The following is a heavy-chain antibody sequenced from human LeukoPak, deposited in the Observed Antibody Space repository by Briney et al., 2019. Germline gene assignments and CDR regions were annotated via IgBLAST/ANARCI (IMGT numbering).Heavy chain of an antibody. CDR1: GFTFSNYA. D-gene: IGHD3-22*01. CDR3: TREASGSSDY. Sequence: GGSLRLSCAASGFTFSNYAMTWVRQAPGKGLEWVSAIIGSGGSTYYADSVKGRFTVSRDNSKSTLYLQLNSLRAEDTALYYCTREASGSSDYWGQGTLVTVSS. V-gene: IGHV3-23*01. CDR2: IIGSGGST. J-gene: IGHJ4*02.